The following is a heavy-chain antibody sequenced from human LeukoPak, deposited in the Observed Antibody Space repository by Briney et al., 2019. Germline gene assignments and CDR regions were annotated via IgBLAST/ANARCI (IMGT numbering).Heavy chain of an antibody. CDR3: ARGSLYCSSTSCYTFNWFDP. Sequence: SETLSLTSAVYGGSFSGYYWGLIRQPPGTALYLVGSIYHSGSTNYNPSLKSRVTISVDTSKNQFSLKLSSVTAADTAVYYCARGSLYCSSTSCYTFNWFDPWGQGTLVTVSS. V-gene: IGHV4-34*01. CDR2: IYHSGST. J-gene: IGHJ5*02. CDR1: GGSFSGYY. D-gene: IGHD2-2*02.